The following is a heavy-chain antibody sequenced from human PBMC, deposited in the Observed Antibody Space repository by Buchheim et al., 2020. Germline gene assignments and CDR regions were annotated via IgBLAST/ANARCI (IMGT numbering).Heavy chain of an antibody. CDR3: ARDFDY. J-gene: IGHJ4*02. V-gene: IGHV4-61*01. CDR2: IYYSGST. Sequence: QVQLQESGPGLVMPSETLSLTCTVSGDSVNSGSYYWSWIRQPPGQGLEWIGYIYYSGSTNYNPSLKSRVTISLDTSNNPYPLKLSSVTAADTAVYYCARDFDYWGQGTL. CDR1: GDSVNSGSYY.